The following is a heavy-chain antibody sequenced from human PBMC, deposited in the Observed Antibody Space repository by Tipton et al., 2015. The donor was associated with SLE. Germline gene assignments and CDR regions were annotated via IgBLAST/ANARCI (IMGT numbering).Heavy chain of an antibody. V-gene: IGHV4-34*01. CDR1: GGSFSGYC. CDR3: ARDKSYCSSTSCDFWYFDL. CDR2: INHSGST. D-gene: IGHD2-2*01. Sequence: TLSLTCAVYGGSFSGYCWTWIRQPPGKGLEWIGEINHSGSTNYNPSLKSRVTISVDTSKNQFSLKLSSVTAADTAVYYCARDKSYCSSTSCDFWYFDLWGRGTLVTVSS. J-gene: IGHJ2*01.